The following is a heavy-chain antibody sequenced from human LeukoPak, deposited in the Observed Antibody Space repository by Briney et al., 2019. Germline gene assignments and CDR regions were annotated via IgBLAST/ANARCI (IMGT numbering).Heavy chain of an antibody. V-gene: IGHV3-21*01. CDR3: ARDGDLFDY. J-gene: IGHJ4*02. Sequence: KAGGSLRLSCAASGCTFSSFSMNWVRQTPGKGLEWVSSITSSSNYIYYAESVKGRLTISRDNAKNSLYLQMNSLRAEDTGVYYCARDGDLFDYWGQGTLVTVSS. CDR2: ITSSSNYI. D-gene: IGHD3-10*01. CDR1: GCTFSSFS.